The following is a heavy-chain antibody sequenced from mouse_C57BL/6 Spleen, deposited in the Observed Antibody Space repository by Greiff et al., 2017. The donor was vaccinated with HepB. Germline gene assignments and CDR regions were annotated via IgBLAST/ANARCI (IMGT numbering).Heavy chain of an antibody. J-gene: IGHJ2*01. CDR3: AKGYYYGSSSLFDY. D-gene: IGHD1-1*01. Sequence: QVQLQQPGAELVKPGASVKMSCKASGYTFTSYWITWVKQRPGQGLEWIGDIYPGSGSTNYNEKFKSKATLTVDTSSSTAYMQLSSLTSEDSAVYYCAKGYYYGSSSLFDYWGQGTTLTVSS. V-gene: IGHV1-55*01. CDR2: IYPGSGST. CDR1: GYTFTSYW.